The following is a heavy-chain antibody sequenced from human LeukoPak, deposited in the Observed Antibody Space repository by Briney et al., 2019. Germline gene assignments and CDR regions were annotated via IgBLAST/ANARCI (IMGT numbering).Heavy chain of an antibody. Sequence: PGGSLRLSCAASGFTFTSYGMTWVRQAPGKGLEWVSAISTSGGSTYYADSVKGRFTISRDNSRNTLYLQMNSLRAEDTAVYYCARGVRGVLILGGYFDYWGQGTLVTVSS. V-gene: IGHV3-23*01. J-gene: IGHJ4*02. CDR2: ISTSGGST. D-gene: IGHD3-10*01. CDR1: GFTFTSYG. CDR3: ARGVRGVLILGGYFDY.